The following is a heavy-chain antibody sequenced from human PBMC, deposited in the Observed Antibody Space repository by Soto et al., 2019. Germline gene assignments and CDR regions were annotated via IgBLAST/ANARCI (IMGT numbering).Heavy chain of an antibody. Sequence: ASVKVSCKASGYPFTRYDINWERQATGQGLEWMGCMNPNSGNTGYAQKLQVRVTMTRNTSISTAYMELSRLRSEDTAVCSCAGGALRSELRCWFDPWGQGTLVTASS. J-gene: IGHJ5*02. D-gene: IGHD1-26*01. V-gene: IGHV1-8*01. CDR3: AGGALRSELRCWFDP. CDR2: MNPNSGNT. CDR1: GYPFTRYD.